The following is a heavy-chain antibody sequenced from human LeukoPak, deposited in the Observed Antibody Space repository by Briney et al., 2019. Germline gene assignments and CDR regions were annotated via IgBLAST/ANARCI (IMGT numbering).Heavy chain of an antibody. D-gene: IGHD3-3*01. CDR2: ISSNGGST. V-gene: IGHV3-64*01. CDR3: ARASASAGLRFLEWFPDY. J-gene: IGHJ4*02. CDR1: GFTFSSYA. Sequence: GGSLRLSCAASGFTFSSYAMHWVRQAPGKGLEYVSAISSNGGSTYCANSVKGRFTISRDNSKNTLYLQMGSLRAEDMAVYYCARASASAGLRFLEWFPDYWGQGTLVTVSS.